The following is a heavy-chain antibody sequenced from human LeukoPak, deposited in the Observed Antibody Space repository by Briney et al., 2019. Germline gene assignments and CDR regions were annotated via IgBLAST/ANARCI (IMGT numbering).Heavy chain of an antibody. V-gene: IGHV3-74*01. CDR1: GFTFSSYC. J-gene: IGHJ4*02. D-gene: IGHD6-19*01. CDR3: AKDMTSSGYSSGYTD. CDR2: INSDGSST. Sequence: GGSLRLSCAASGFTFSSYCMHWVRQAPGKGLVWVSRINSDGSSTSYADSVKGRFTISRDNAKNSLYLQMNSLRAEDTALYYCAKDMTSSGYSSGYTDWGQGTLVTVPS.